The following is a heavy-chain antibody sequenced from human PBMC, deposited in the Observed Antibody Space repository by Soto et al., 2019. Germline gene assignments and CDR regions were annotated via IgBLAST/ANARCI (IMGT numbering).Heavy chain of an antibody. J-gene: IGHJ6*02. CDR3: AKGRRYYYYYGVDV. Sequence: EVQLLESGGGLVQPGGSLRLSCAASGFTFSSCAMGWVRQAPGKGLEWVSDIIDSGGSTYYADSVKGRFTISRDNSKSTLYLKMSSLRAAETDLYYYAKGRRYYYYYGVDVWGQGTTVTVSS. CDR2: IIDSGGST. CDR1: GFTFSSCA. V-gene: IGHV3-23*01.